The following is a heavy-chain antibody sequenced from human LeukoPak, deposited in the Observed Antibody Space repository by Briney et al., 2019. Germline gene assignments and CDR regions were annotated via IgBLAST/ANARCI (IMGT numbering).Heavy chain of an antibody. D-gene: IGHD7-27*01. Sequence: TSETLSLTCTVSGGSISSHYWSWIWQPPRKGLEWIGYIYYSGSTNYNPSLKSRVTISVDTSKNQFSLKLSSVTAADTAVYYCARVPVLTGVNWFDPWGQGTLVTVSS. V-gene: IGHV4-59*11. CDR1: GGSISSHY. CDR2: IYYSGST. J-gene: IGHJ5*02. CDR3: ARVPVLTGVNWFDP.